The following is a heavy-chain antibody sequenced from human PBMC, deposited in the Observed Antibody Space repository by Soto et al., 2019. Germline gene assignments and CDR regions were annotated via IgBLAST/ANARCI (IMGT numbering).Heavy chain of an antibody. D-gene: IGHD2-2*02. J-gene: IGHJ5*02. V-gene: IGHV5-10-1*01. CDR2: IDPSDSYT. CDR3: ARRGYCSSTSCYTSNSFDP. Sequence: GESLKISCKGSGYSFTSYWISWVRQMPGKGLEWMGRIDPSDSYTNYSPSFQGHVTISADKSISTAYLQWSSLKASDTAMYYCARRGYCSSTSCYTSNSFDPWRQGTLVSVSS. CDR1: GYSFTSYW.